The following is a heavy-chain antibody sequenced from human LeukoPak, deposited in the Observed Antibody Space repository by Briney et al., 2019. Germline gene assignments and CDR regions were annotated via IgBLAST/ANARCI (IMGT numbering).Heavy chain of an antibody. J-gene: IGHJ3*02. V-gene: IGHV3-30-3*01. CDR2: ISYDGSNK. CDR3: AREAEAFDI. CDR1: GFTFSSYA. Sequence: GGSLRLSCAASGFTFSSYAMHWVRQAPGKGLEWVAVISYDGSNKYYADSVKGRFTISRDNSKNALYLQMNSLRAEDTAVYYCAREAEAFDIWGQGTMVTVSS. D-gene: IGHD1-14*01.